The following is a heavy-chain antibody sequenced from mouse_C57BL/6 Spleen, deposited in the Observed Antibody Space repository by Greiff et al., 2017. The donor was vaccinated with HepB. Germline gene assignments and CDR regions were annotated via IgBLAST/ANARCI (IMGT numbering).Heavy chain of an antibody. D-gene: IGHD1-1*01. CDR3: ARVTTVVATPFDY. CDR2: IYPGDGDT. Sequence: VQLQQSGPELVKPGASVKISCKASGYAFSSSWMNWVKQRPGKGLEWIGRIYPGDGDTNYNGKFKGKATLTADKSSSTAYMQLSRLTSEDSAVYFCARVTTVVATPFDYWGQGTTLTVAS. CDR1: GYAFSSSW. V-gene: IGHV1-82*01. J-gene: IGHJ2*01.